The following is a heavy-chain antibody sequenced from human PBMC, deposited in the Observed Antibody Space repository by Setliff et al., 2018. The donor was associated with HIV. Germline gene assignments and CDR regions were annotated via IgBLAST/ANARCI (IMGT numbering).Heavy chain of an antibody. D-gene: IGHD4-4*01. CDR3: ARDPTTGVDY. J-gene: IGHJ4*02. CDR2: INHSGVT. Sequence: SETLSLTCAVHVGSFSDYFWTWIRQTPGKGLEWIGEINHSGVTSYNPSLKSRVTISLDTSKNHFSLKLNSVTAADTAMYYCARDPTTGVDYWGQGTLVTAPQ. CDR1: VGSFSDYF. V-gene: IGHV4-34*01.